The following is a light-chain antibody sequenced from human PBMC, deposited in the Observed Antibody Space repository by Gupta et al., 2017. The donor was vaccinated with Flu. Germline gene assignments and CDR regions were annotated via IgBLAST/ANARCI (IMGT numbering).Light chain of an antibody. CDR3: CSFEGSYTLV. CDR1: SSDIGDYNY. J-gene: IGLJ2*01. Sequence: QSALTQPRSGSASPGHTVTISCTGTSSDIGDYNYVSWFQHHPGKAPKLMIYDVTKRSSGVPARFSGSKSGKTASLTISGLQAADEADYNCCSFEGSYTLVFGGGTKLTVL. CDR2: DVT. V-gene: IGLV2-11*01.